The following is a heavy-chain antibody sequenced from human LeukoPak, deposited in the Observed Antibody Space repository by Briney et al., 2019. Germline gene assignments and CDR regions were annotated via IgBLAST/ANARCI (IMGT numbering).Heavy chain of an antibody. CDR1: GGTFSSYA. CDR2: IIPIFGTA. Sequence: GASVKVSCKASGGTFSSYAISWVRQAPGQGLEWMGGIIPIFGTANYAQKFQGRVTITADESTSTAYMELSSLRSEDTAVYYCATDPHIVVAPTGFDPWGQGTLVTVSS. V-gene: IGHV1-69*13. D-gene: IGHD3-22*01. J-gene: IGHJ5*02. CDR3: ATDPHIVVAPTGFDP.